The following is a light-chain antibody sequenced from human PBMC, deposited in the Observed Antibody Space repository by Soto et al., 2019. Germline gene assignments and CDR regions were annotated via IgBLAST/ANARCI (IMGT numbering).Light chain of an antibody. Sequence: QSAQTQPASVSGSPGQSITISCTGTSSDVGGYNYVSWYQQHPGKAPKLMIYDVSNRPSGVSNRFSGSKSGNTASLTISGLQAEDEADYYCSSYTSSIPVVFGGGTKLTVL. CDR3: SSYTSSIPVV. CDR2: DVS. J-gene: IGLJ2*01. V-gene: IGLV2-14*01. CDR1: SSDVGGYNY.